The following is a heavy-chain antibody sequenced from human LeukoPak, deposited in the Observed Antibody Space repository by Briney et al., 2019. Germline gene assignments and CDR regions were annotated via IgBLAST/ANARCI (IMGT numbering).Heavy chain of an antibody. Sequence: GASVKVSCKASGYTFTGYYMHWVRQAPGQGLEWMGWINPNSGGTNYAQKFQGRVTMTRDTPISTAYMELSRLRSDDTAVYYCARGLLRFLEWSRGHYYMDVWGKGTTVTVSS. D-gene: IGHD3-3*01. CDR1: GYTFTGYY. CDR2: INPNSGGT. J-gene: IGHJ6*03. V-gene: IGHV1-2*02. CDR3: ARGLLRFLEWSRGHYYMDV.